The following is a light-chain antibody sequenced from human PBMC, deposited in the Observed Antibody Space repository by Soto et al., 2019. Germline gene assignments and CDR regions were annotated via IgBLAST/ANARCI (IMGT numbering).Light chain of an antibody. J-gene: IGKJ4*01. V-gene: IGKV3-11*01. Sequence: EIVLTQSPASLSLSPGGRATLSCRASQSISGHLAWYQQTPGQAPRLLIYDASKRATGIPARFSGSGSGTDFILAISSLEPEDFASYYCQQRYSSPLTFGGGTKVDIK. CDR1: QSISGH. CDR3: QQRYSSPLT. CDR2: DAS.